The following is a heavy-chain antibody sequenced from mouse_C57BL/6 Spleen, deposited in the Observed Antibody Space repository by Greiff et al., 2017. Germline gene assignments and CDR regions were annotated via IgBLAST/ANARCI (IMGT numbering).Heavy chain of an antibody. Sequence: EVKLMESGGGLVKPGGSLKLSCAASGFTFSSYAMSWVRQTPEKRLEWVATISDGGSYTYYPDNVQGRFTISRDNAKNNLYLQMSHLKSEDTAMYYCARDLDYDAMDYWGQGTSVTVSS. CDR3: ARDLDYDAMDY. V-gene: IGHV5-4*01. J-gene: IGHJ4*01. CDR1: GFTFSSYA. CDR2: ISDGGSYT.